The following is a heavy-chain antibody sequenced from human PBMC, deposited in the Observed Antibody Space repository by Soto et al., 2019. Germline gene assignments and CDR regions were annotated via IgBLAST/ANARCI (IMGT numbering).Heavy chain of an antibody. J-gene: IGHJ5*02. CDR1: GGTFSSYA. CDR2: IIPIFATA. Sequence: QVQLVQSGAEVKKPGSSVKVSCKASGGTFSSYAITWVRQAPGQGLEWMGGIIPIFATANYAKKFQGRVTIPADEYLTTADMGPSSLRSDDTAVYYRARDYPSSSSDPWGQGTLLTVSS. V-gene: IGHV1-69*01. CDR3: ARDYPSSSSDP.